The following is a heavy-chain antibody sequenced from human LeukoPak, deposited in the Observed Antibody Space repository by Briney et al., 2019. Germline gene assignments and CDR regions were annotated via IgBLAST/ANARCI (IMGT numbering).Heavy chain of an antibody. V-gene: IGHV1-69*05. D-gene: IGHD2-2*01. Sequence: ASVKVSCKASGGTFSSYAISWVQQAPGQGLGWMGGIIPIFGTANYAQKFQGRVTITTDESTSTAYMELSSLRSEDTAVYYCASDRTFSPTQGLGYWGQGTLVTVSS. CDR1: GGTFSSYA. CDR2: IIPIFGTA. CDR3: ASDRTFSPTQGLGY. J-gene: IGHJ4*02.